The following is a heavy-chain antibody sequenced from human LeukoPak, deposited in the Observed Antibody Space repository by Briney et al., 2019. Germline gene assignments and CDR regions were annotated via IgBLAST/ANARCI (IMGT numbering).Heavy chain of an antibody. CDR3: ARDLGYINAWNARHLDY. CDR1: GYTFSNYG. CDR2: ISIYNGDT. J-gene: IGHJ4*02. V-gene: IGHV1-18*04. D-gene: IGHD1-1*01. Sequence: ASVKVSCKASGYTFSNYGITWVRQAPGQGLEWLAYISIYNGDTKYAQKIQDRVTLTTDTSSSTVYLELRRLRSDDTAIYYCARDLGYINAWNARHLDYWGQGSLVIVSS.